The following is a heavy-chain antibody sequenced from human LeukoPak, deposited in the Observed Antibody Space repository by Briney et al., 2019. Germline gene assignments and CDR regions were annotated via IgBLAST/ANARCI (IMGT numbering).Heavy chain of an antibody. J-gene: IGHJ3*02. CDR3: ARVTYYYDSSGYYHDAFDI. V-gene: IGHV1-18*01. CDR2: ISAYNGNT. D-gene: IGHD3-22*01. Sequence: GASVKVSCKASGYTFTSYDINWVRQATGQGLEWMGWISAYNGNTYYAQKLQGRVTMTTDTSTSTAYMELRSLRSDDTAVYYCARVTYYYDSSGYYHDAFDIWGQGTMVTVSS. CDR1: GYTFTSYD.